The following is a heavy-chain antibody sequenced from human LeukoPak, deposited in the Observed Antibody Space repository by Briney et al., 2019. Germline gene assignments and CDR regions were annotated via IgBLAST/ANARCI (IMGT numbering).Heavy chain of an antibody. CDR3: AREGAIYCSSTSCYLY. Sequence: GGSLRLSCAASGFTFSSYSMNWVRQAPGKGLEWVSYISSSSSTIYYADSVKGRFTISRDNAKNSLYLQMNSLRAEDTAVYYCAREGAIYCSSTSCYLYWGQGTLVTVSS. J-gene: IGHJ4*02. CDR1: GFTFSSYS. V-gene: IGHV3-48*04. D-gene: IGHD2-2*01. CDR2: ISSSSSTI.